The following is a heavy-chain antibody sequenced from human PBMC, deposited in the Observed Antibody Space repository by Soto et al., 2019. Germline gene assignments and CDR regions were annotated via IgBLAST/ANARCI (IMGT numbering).Heavy chain of an antibody. V-gene: IGHV3-74*01. D-gene: IGHD1-26*01. Sequence: EVQLVESGGALVQPGGSLRLSCVASGFTFRNDWMHWVRQVPGKGLVWVSSISSDGTRTNYADSGKGRFTMSRDNAKSTLYLQMNSLGVEDTAVYYCAREAFHYFHNSGHYYFDYWGLGTLVSVSS. CDR1: GFTFRNDW. CDR2: ISSDGTRT. J-gene: IGHJ4*02. CDR3: AREAFHYFHNSGHYYFDY.